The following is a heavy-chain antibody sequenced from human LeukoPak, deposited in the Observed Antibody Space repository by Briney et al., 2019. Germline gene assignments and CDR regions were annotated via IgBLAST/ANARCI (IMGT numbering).Heavy chain of an antibody. D-gene: IGHD3-22*01. V-gene: IGHV3-9*01. J-gene: IGHJ4*02. CDR2: ISWNSGSI. Sequence: GGSLRLSCAASGFTFDDYAMHWVRQAPGKGLEGVSGISWNSGSIGYADSVKGRFTISRDNAKNSLYLQMNSLRAEDTALYYCAKSTGVSSGPFDYWGQGTLVTVSS. CDR3: AKSTGVSSGPFDY. CDR1: GFTFDDYA.